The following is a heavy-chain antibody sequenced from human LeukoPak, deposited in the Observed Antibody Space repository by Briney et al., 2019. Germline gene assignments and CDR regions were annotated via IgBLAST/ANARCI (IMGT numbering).Heavy chain of an antibody. J-gene: IGHJ3*02. V-gene: IGHV4-59*08. CDR3: AAILDGGNDAFDI. CDR1: GGSISGYY. Sequence: SETLSLTCTVSGGSISGYYWSCIRQPPGKGLEWIGYIYHSGSTNYSPSLRSRVTISADTSKNQFSLNLSSVTAADTAVYYCAAILDGGNDAFDIWGQGTMVTVSS. D-gene: IGHD2-21*01. CDR2: IYHSGST.